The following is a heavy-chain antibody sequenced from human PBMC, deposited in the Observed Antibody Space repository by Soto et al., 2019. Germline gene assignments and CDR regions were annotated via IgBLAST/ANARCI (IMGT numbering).Heavy chain of an antibody. CDR1: RYTFISYD. J-gene: IGHJ4*02. Sequence: QVQLVQSGAEVKKPGASVKVSCKASRYTFISYDINWVRQATGQGLEWMAWMNPKSANTGYAQNFQGRLTMTKNTSISTAYRVLSSLTSEDTAVSYSPRSSSLETTVAPYYFGYWGQGTLVTFSS. CDR2: MNPKSANT. D-gene: IGHD4-4*01. CDR3: PRSSSLETTVAPYYFGY. V-gene: IGHV1-8*01.